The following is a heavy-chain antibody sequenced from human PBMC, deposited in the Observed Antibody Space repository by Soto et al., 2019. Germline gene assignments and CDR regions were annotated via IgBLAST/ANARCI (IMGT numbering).Heavy chain of an antibody. CDR1: GGSISRGGYY. Sequence: SETLSLTCTVSGGSISRGGYYWSWIRQHPGKGLEWIGYIYYSGSTYYNPSLKSRVTISVDTSKNQFSLKLSSVTAADTAVYYCARDAAMTPRGGGAFDIWGQGTMVTVSS. J-gene: IGHJ3*02. CDR2: IYYSGST. D-gene: IGHD2-2*01. V-gene: IGHV4-31*03. CDR3: ARDAAMTPRGGGAFDI.